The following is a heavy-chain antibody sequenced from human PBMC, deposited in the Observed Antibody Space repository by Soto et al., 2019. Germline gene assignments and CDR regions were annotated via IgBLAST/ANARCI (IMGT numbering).Heavy chain of an antibody. V-gene: IGHV1-18*01. J-gene: IGHJ6*03. CDR2: ISAYNGNT. CDR3: AGGAAYIDV. Sequence: QVQLVPSGAEVKKPGASVKVSCKTSGYTFPSYCIIWVRQAPGQGLEWMGWISAYNGNTTYAQKLQGRVTMTTDTSTSTAYMELRSLSSDDTAVYYGAGGAAYIDVWCKGTTGTFSS. D-gene: IGHD6-25*01. CDR1: GYTFPSYC.